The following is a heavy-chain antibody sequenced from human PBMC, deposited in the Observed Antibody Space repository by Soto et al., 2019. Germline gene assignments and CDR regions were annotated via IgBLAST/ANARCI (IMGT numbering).Heavy chain of an antibody. CDR1: GYTFTTYG. D-gene: IGHD3-16*01. V-gene: IGHV1-18*01. J-gene: IGHJ6*02. Sequence: QVQLVQSGAEVKKPGASVKVSCKASGYTFTTYGISWVRQAPGQGLEWMGWISAYNDNTNYAQKLQGRVTMTTAASTSTAYIELRSLRSDDPDVYDCGRIMTLSKHLLGGYYYGMDVWGQGTTVHVSS. CDR2: ISAYNDNT. CDR3: GRIMTLSKHLLGGYYYGMDV.